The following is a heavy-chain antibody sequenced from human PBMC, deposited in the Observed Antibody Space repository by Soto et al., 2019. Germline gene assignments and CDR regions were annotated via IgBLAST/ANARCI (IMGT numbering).Heavy chain of an antibody. V-gene: IGHV1-69*13. CDR3: ARDVVRFLEWFHSDINYYGMDV. J-gene: IGHJ6*02. Sequence: SVKVSCKASGGTFSSYAISWVRQAPGQGLEWMGGIIPIFGTANYAQKFQGRVTITADESTSTAYMELSSLRSEDTAVYYCARDVVRFLEWFHSDINYYGMDVWGQGTTVTVYS. CDR2: IIPIFGTA. D-gene: IGHD3-3*01. CDR1: GGTFSSYA.